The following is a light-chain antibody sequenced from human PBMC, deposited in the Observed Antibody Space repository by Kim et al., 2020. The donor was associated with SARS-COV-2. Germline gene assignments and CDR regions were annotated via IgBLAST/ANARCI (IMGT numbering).Light chain of an antibody. CDR2: DVI. J-gene: IGLJ1*01. V-gene: IGLV2-14*03. Sequence: QSALTQPAAVSGSPGQSITISCTGTKSDVGGYDYVFWYQQQPGKAPRLMISDVIQRPPGVSNRFSGSKSGNTASLTISGLQAEDEADYYCCSYTRGSTYVFGSGTKV. CDR1: KSDVGGYDY. CDR3: CSYTRGSTYV.